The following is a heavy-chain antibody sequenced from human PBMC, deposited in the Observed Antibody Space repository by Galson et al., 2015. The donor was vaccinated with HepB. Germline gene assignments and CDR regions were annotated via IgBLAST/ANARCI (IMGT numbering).Heavy chain of an antibody. CDR1: GFTFSSYA. CDR2: ISYDGSNK. Sequence: SLRLSCAASGFTFSSYAMHWVRQAPGKGLEWVAVISYDGSNKYYADSVKGRFTISRDNSKNTLYLQMNSLRAEDTAVYYCARDTGWELLGRGAFDIWGQGTMVTVSS. CDR3: ARDTGWELLGRGAFDI. D-gene: IGHD1-26*01. J-gene: IGHJ3*02. V-gene: IGHV3-30-3*01.